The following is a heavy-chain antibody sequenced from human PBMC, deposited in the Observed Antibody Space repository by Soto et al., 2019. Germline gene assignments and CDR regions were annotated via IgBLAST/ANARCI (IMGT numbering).Heavy chain of an antibody. V-gene: IGHV1-69*12. Sequence: QVQLVQSGAEVKKPGSSVKVSCKASGGTFSSYAFSWVRQAPGQGLEWMGGIIPIFGTANYAQKFQGRVTITADESTSTAYTEVSSLRSEDTAVYYCARERVEMATMVRYFDLWGRGTLVTVSS. CDR3: ARERVEMATMVRYFDL. CDR2: IIPIFGTA. D-gene: IGHD3-10*01. J-gene: IGHJ2*01. CDR1: GGTFSSYA.